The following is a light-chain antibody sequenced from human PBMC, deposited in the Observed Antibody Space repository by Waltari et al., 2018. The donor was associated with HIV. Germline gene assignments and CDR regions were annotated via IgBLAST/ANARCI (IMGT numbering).Light chain of an antibody. V-gene: IGKV3-15*01. Sequence: EIVMTQSPATLSVSPGERATLSCRASQSVSSNLAWYQQKPGQAPRLLIYGVSTRATGIPARFSGSGSGTEFTLTISSLQSEDFAVYYCHQYNNWPPYTFGQGTKLEIK. CDR1: QSVSSN. J-gene: IGKJ2*01. CDR2: GVS. CDR3: HQYNNWPPYT.